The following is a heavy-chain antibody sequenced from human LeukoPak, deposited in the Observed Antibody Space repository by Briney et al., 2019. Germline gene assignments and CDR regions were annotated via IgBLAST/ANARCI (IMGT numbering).Heavy chain of an antibody. CDR3: TRGKGDQGWY. V-gene: IGHV3-49*03. CDR1: GFTFGDYA. CDR2: IRSKAYGGKT. J-gene: IGHJ4*02. D-gene: IGHD2-15*01. Sequence: GGSLRLSCTASGFTFGDYAMSWFRQAPGKGLEWVGVIRSKAYGGKTENAASVKGRFTISRADSKSIAYLQMNSLETEDTAVYYCTRGKGDQGWYWGQGTLVTVSS.